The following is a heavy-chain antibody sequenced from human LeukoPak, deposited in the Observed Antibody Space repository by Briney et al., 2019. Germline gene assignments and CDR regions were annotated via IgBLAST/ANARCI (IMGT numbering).Heavy chain of an antibody. V-gene: IGHV4-30-4*01. CDR1: GGSISSGDYY. J-gene: IGHJ4*02. CDR3: ARVVGQNYYDSSGYYLDY. CDR2: IYYSGST. D-gene: IGHD3-22*01. Sequence: SQTLSLTCTVSGGSISSGDYYWSWIRQPPGKGLEWIGYIYYSGSTYYNPSLKSRVTISVDTSKNQFSLKLSSVTAADTAVYYCARVVGQNYYDSSGYYLDYWGQGTLVTVSS.